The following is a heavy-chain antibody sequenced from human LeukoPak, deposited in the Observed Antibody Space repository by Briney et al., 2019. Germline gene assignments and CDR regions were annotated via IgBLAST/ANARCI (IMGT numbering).Heavy chain of an antibody. Sequence: GGSLRPSCAASGFTFSSYSMNWVRQAPGKGLEWVSSISSSSSYIYYADSVKGRFTISRDNAKNSLYLQMNSLRAEDTAVYYCARGGYSYGSDAFDIWGQGTMVTVSS. V-gene: IGHV3-21*01. D-gene: IGHD5-18*01. CDR2: ISSSSSYI. J-gene: IGHJ3*02. CDR1: GFTFSSYS. CDR3: ARGGYSYGSDAFDI.